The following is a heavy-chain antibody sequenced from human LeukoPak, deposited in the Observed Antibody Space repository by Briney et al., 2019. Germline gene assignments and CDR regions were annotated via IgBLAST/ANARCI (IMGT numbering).Heavy chain of an antibody. V-gene: IGHV3-30*18. J-gene: IGHJ5*02. Sequence: GGSLRLSCAASGFTFSSYGMHWVRQAPGKGLEWVAVISYDGSNKYYADSVKGRFTISRDNSKNTLYLQMNSLRAEDTAVYYCVKCSEPDYGDYDWFDPWGQGTLVTVSS. CDR2: ISYDGSNK. D-gene: IGHD4-17*01. CDR3: VKCSEPDYGDYDWFDP. CDR1: GFTFSSYG.